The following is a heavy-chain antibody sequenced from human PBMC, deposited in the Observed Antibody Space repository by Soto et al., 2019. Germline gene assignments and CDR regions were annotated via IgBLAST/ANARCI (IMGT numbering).Heavy chain of an antibody. CDR2: TYYRSKWYN. Sequence: SQTLSLTCVISGDSVSSNSAAWNWIRQSPSRGLEWQGRTYYRSKWYNDYAVSVKSRITINPDTSKNQFSLQLNSVTPEDTAVYYCAKAAYSSSWYKVDYWGQGTLVTVSS. V-gene: IGHV6-1*01. CDR3: AKAAYSSSWYKVDY. J-gene: IGHJ4*02. CDR1: GDSVSSNSAA. D-gene: IGHD6-13*01.